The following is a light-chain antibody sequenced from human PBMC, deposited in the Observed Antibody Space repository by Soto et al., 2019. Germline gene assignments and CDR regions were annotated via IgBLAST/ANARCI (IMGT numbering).Light chain of an antibody. CDR3: QQYSSSSRT. Sequence: EIVLTQSPGTLSLSPGGRATLSCRASQSVCGTYLAWYQQKPGQAPRLLIYGVFSRATAIPDRFSGSGSGTDFTLTISRLEPDDFAVYYCQQYSSSSRTFGQGTKVDNK. CDR1: QSVCGTY. CDR2: GVF. J-gene: IGKJ1*01. V-gene: IGKV3-20*01.